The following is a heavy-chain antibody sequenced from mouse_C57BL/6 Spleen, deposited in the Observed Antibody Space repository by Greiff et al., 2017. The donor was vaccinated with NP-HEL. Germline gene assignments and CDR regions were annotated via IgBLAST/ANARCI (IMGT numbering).Heavy chain of an antibody. V-gene: IGHV1-52*01. J-gene: IGHJ1*03. CDR2: IDPSDSET. CDR3: ARRFYYGSSPWYFDV. Sequence: VQLQQSGAELVRPGSSVKLSCKASGYTFTSYWMHWVKQRPIQGLEWIGNIDPSDSETHYNQKFKDKATLTVDKSSSTAYMQLSSLTSEDSAVYYCARRFYYGSSPWYFDVWGTGTTVTVSS. CDR1: GYTFTSYW. D-gene: IGHD1-1*01.